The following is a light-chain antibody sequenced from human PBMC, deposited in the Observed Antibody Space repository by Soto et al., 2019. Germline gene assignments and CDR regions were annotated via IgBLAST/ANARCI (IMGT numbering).Light chain of an antibody. CDR3: QKYNSAPLT. Sequence: DIQMTQSPSTLSASVGDSVPITCRASQSISSWLAWYQQKPGKAPKLLIYKASSLQSGVPSRFSGSGSGTEFTLTISSLQPEDVAAYYCQKYNSAPLTVGGGTKVDIK. V-gene: IGKV1-5*03. J-gene: IGKJ4*01. CDR2: KAS. CDR1: QSISSW.